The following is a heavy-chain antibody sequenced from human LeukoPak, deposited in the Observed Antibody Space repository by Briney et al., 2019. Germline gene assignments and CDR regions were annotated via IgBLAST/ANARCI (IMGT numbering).Heavy chain of an antibody. CDR3: ARVLAVAADYYYGMDV. D-gene: IGHD6-19*01. Sequence: PGGSLRLSCAASGFTFSSYSMNWVRQAPGKGLEWVSYISSSSSTIYYADSVKGRFTISRDNAKNSLYLQMNSLRAEDTAVYYCARVLAVAADYYYGMDVWGQGTTVTVSS. CDR1: GFTFSSYS. V-gene: IGHV3-48*01. CDR2: ISSSSSTI. J-gene: IGHJ6*02.